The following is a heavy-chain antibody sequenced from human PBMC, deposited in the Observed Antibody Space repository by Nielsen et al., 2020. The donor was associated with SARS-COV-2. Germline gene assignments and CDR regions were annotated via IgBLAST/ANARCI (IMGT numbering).Heavy chain of an antibody. CDR2: INASGGST. CDR3: ARGLSSIVEANWFDP. D-gene: IGHD3-3*02. CDR1: GYTFTSYY. Sequence: ASVKVSCKASGYTFTSYYMYWVRQAPGQGLEWLGTINASGGSTSYAQKFQGRVTMTRDTSTSTVYMELSSLTSEDTAVYYCARGLSSIVEANWFDPWGQGTLVTVSS. V-gene: IGHV1-46*01. J-gene: IGHJ5*02.